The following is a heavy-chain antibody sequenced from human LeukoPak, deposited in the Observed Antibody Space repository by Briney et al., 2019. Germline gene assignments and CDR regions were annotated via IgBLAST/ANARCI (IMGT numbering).Heavy chain of an antibody. D-gene: IGHD6-13*01. J-gene: IGHJ5*02. Sequence: SETLSLTCTVSGFSINSAYYWGWIRLPPGRGLEWIGSIYHSGSTNYNPSLKSRVTISVDTSKNQFSLKLSSVTAADTAVYYCARKWVQQQLGTWWFDPWGQGTLVTVSS. CDR2: IYHSGST. CDR1: GFSINSAYY. V-gene: IGHV4-38-2*02. CDR3: ARKWVQQQLGTWWFDP.